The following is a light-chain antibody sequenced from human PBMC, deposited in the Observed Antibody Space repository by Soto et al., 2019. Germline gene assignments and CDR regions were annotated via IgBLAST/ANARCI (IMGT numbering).Light chain of an antibody. CDR2: DAS. CDR3: QQRSKWPL. Sequence: EVVLTQSPATLSVSPGDRATLSCRASQPISSYLAWYQLKPGQAPRLLIYDASKRATGIPARFSGSGSGAEFTLTISNVEPEDLATYYCQQRSKWPLFGQGTRLEIK. J-gene: IGKJ5*01. V-gene: IGKV3-11*01. CDR1: QPISSY.